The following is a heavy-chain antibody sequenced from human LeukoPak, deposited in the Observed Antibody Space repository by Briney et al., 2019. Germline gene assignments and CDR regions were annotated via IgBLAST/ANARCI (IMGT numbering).Heavy chain of an antibody. Sequence: GRSLRLSCAASGFTFSSYGMHWVRQAPGKGLEWVAVIWYDGSNKYYADSVKGRFTISRDNSKNTLYLQMNSLRAEDTAVYYCASVGYCSSTSCKAGGYGMDVWGQGTTVTVSS. CDR3: ASVGYCSSTSCKAGGYGMDV. J-gene: IGHJ6*02. CDR2: IWYDGSNK. CDR1: GFTFSSYG. V-gene: IGHV3-33*01. D-gene: IGHD2-2*01.